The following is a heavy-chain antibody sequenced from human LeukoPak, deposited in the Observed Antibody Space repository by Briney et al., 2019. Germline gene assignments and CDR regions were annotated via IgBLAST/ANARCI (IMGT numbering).Heavy chain of an antibody. D-gene: IGHD5-24*01. CDR1: GGSFSGYY. CDR2: INHRGNT. CDR3: ARGLRRDGYNFDY. J-gene: IGHJ4*02. V-gene: IGHV4-34*01. Sequence: SETLSLTCAVSGGSFSGYYWSWIRQSPGKGLEWIAEINHRGNTNYNPSLKSRVTISVDTSKNQFSLKLFSVTAADTAVYYCARGLRRDGYNFDYWGEGTLLTVSS.